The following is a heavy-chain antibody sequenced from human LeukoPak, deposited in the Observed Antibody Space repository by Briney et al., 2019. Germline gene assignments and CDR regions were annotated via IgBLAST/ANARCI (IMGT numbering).Heavy chain of an antibody. J-gene: IGHJ6*03. CDR2: ISAYNGNT. Sequence: ASVKVSCKASGYTFTTSDISWARQAPGQGLEWMGWISAYNGNTNYAQRVQGRVTMTTDTSTSTAYMELRSLRSDDAAVYYCTRGAAPGYYYYMDVWGKGTTVTVSS. CDR3: TRGAAPGYYYYMDV. D-gene: IGHD6-6*01. CDR1: GYTFTTSD. V-gene: IGHV1-18*01.